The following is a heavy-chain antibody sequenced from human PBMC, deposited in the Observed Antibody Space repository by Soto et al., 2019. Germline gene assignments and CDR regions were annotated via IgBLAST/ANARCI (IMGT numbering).Heavy chain of an antibody. CDR3: AHSGGTSSSLLNWFNA. V-gene: IGHV2-5*02. Sequence: QITLKESGPALVKPTQTLTLTCNFSGLSLSNFGVGVGWIRQPPGKALEWLALISWDDNKRFSPSLRSRLTSTRDTSKNQVVLTMTDMDPTDTATYYCAHSGGTSSSLLNWFNAWGQGNRVTVSS. J-gene: IGHJ5*02. CDR2: ISWDDNK. CDR1: GLSLSNFGVG. D-gene: IGHD3-16*01.